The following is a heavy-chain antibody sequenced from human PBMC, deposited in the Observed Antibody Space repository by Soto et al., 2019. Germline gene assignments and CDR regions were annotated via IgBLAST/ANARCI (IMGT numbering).Heavy chain of an antibody. CDR3: ARDASVGPTYSSGRARDYYGMDV. D-gene: IGHD3-22*01. CDR2: IYSGGST. J-gene: IGHJ6*02. V-gene: IGHV3-53*04. Sequence: GGSLRLSCAASGFTVSSNYMSWVRQAPGKGLEWVSVIYSGGSTYYADSVKGRFTISRHNSKNTLYLQMNSLRAEDTAVYYCARDASVGPTYSSGRARDYYGMDVWGQATTVTVSS. CDR1: GFTVSSNY.